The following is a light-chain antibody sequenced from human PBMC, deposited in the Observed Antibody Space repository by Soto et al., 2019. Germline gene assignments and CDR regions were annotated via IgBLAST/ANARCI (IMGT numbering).Light chain of an antibody. CDR1: QSVTSSS. V-gene: IGKV3-20*01. CDR3: QQYESSPLT. Sequence: EIVLTQSPGTLSLSPGERATLSCRASQSVTSSSLAWYRQKPGQAPRLLIYGASSRATGIPDRFSGSGSGTDFTLTISRLEPEDFAVYYCQQYESSPLTFGQGTKVEIK. CDR2: GAS. J-gene: IGKJ1*01.